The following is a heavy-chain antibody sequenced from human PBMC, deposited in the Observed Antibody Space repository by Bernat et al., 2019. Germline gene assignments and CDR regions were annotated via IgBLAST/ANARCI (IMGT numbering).Heavy chain of an antibody. CDR2: IYYSGST. Sequence: QLQLQESGPGLLKPSETLSLTCTVSGGSISSSSYYWGWIRQPPGKGLEWIGSIYYSGSTYYNPSLKSRVTISVDTSKNQFSLKLSSVTAADTAVYYCARLVGVTADYWGQGTLVTVSS. V-gene: IGHV4-39*01. D-gene: IGHD2-21*02. J-gene: IGHJ4*02. CDR3: ARLVGVTADY. CDR1: GGSISSSSYY.